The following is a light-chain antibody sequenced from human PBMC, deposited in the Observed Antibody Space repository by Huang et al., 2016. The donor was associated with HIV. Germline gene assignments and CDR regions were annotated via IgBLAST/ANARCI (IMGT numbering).Light chain of an antibody. Sequence: EIVMTQSPATLSMSPGERSTLSCRANQGISSNLAWYQQKPGQAPRLLIYGASTRATGIPARFSGSGSATEFTLTISSLQSEDFAVYYCQQYNNWPPLTFGGGTKVEIK. CDR2: GAS. CDR1: QGISSN. CDR3: QQYNNWPPLT. J-gene: IGKJ4*01. V-gene: IGKV3-15*01.